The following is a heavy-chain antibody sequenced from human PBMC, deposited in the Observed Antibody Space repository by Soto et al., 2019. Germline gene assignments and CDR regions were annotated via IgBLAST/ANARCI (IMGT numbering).Heavy chain of an antibody. V-gene: IGHV3-30*03. CDR3: ARGVVVATTYVQH. Sequence: QVQLVESGGGVVQPGRSLRLSCAASGFTFSSYGMHWVRQAPGKGLEWVAVISYDGSDKYYADSVKGRFTISRDNSNNTLYRQRDSLRAEDTAVYYCARGVVVATTYVQHWGQGTLVTVSS. CDR1: GFTFSSYG. D-gene: IGHD2-15*01. J-gene: IGHJ1*01. CDR2: ISYDGSDK.